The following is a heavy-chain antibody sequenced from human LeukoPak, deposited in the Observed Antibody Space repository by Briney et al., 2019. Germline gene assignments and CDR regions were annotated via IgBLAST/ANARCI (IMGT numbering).Heavy chain of an antibody. V-gene: IGHV4-34*01. Sequence: PSETLSLTCAVYGGSFSGYYWSWIREPPGKGLEWIEEINHSGSTNYNPSLKSRVTISVDTSKNQFSLKLSYVTVADTAVYYCARVRLGGYITILGVVRGYHYFDYWGKGTLVTVSS. CDR3: ARVRLGGYITILGVVRGYHYFDY. CDR1: GGSFSGYY. J-gene: IGHJ4*02. CDR2: INHSGST. D-gene: IGHD3-3*01.